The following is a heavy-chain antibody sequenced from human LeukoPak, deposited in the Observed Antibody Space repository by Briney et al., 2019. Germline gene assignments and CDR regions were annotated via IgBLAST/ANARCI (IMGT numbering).Heavy chain of an antibody. Sequence: SVKVSCKASGGTFSNYAISWVRQAPGQGLEWMGGIIPIFGTANYAQKFQGRVTITADESTSTAYMELSSLRSEDTAVYYCARGRYFDWLSFDYWGQGTLVTVSS. V-gene: IGHV1-69*13. CDR3: ARGRYFDWLSFDY. CDR2: IIPIFGTA. D-gene: IGHD3-9*01. J-gene: IGHJ4*02. CDR1: GGTFSNYA.